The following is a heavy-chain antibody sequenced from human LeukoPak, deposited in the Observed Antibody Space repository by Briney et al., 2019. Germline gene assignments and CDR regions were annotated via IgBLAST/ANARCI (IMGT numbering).Heavy chain of an antibody. CDR1: GYTFTSYG. D-gene: IGHD1-1*01. J-gene: IGHJ4*02. Sequence: ASVKVSCKASGYTFTSYGISWVRQAPGQGLEWMGWISAYNGNTNCAQKLQGRVTMTTDTSTSTAYMGLRSLRSDDTAVYYCARRYNWNPSFDYWGQGTLVTVSS. CDR2: ISAYNGNT. CDR3: ARRYNWNPSFDY. V-gene: IGHV1-18*01.